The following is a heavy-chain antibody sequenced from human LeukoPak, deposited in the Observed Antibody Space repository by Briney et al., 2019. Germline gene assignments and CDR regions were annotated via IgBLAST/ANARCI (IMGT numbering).Heavy chain of an antibody. CDR3: AKDNGSGSYSDYYYGMDV. Sequence: PGGSLRLSCVTSGFTFFTHPMNWVRQAPGKGLEWVSYISISGSTLYYADSVRGRFTISRDNAKNSLYPQMNSLRAEDTALYYCAKDNGSGSYSDYYYGMDVWGQGTTVTVSS. CDR2: ISISGSTL. J-gene: IGHJ6*02. V-gene: IGHV3-48*04. CDR1: GFTFFTHP. D-gene: IGHD1-26*01.